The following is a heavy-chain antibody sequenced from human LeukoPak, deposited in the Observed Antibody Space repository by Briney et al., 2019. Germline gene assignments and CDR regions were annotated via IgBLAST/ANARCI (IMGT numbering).Heavy chain of an antibody. V-gene: IGHV3-48*03. CDR3: ARGYCSSTSCFGFFRY. J-gene: IGHJ4*02. CDR2: ISSSGSTI. D-gene: IGHD2-2*01. CDR1: GFTFSSYE. Sequence: GGSLRLSCAASGFTFSSYEMNWVRQAPGKGLEWVSYISSSGSTIYYADSVKGRFTISRDNAKNSLYLQMNSLRAEDTAVYYCARGYCSSTSCFGFFRYWGQGTLVAVSS.